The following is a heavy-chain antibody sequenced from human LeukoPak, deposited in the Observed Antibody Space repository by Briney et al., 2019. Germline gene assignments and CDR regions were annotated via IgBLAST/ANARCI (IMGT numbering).Heavy chain of an antibody. CDR1: GGSISSGSYY. CDR3: ARVGYCSSTSCYTWGYGVFDI. J-gene: IGHJ3*02. CDR2: IYTSGST. V-gene: IGHV4-61*02. D-gene: IGHD2-2*02. Sequence: SQTLSLTCTVSGGSISSGSYYWSWIRQPAGKGLEWIGRIYTSGSTNYNPSLKSRVTISVDTSKNQFSLKLSSVTAADTAVYYCARVGYCSSTSCYTWGYGVFDIWGQGTMVTVSS.